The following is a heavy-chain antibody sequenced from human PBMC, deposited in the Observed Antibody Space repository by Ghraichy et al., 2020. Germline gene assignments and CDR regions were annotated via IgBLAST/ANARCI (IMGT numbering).Heavy chain of an antibody. CDR2: IGGSAGRT. CDR3: AKDKGRGVIGAFDI. J-gene: IGHJ3*02. Sequence: GESLNISCVASGFTFSNYAMSWVRQAPGKGLEWVSGIGGSAGRTYFADSVKGRFTISRDNSKNTFYLQMSSLRAEDTAIYHCAKDKGRGVIGAFDIWGQGTMVTVFS. CDR1: GFTFSNYA. D-gene: IGHD3-10*01. V-gene: IGHV3-23*01.